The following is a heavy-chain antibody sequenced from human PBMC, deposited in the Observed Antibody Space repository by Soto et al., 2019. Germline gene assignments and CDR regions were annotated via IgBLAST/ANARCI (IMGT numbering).Heavy chain of an antibody. V-gene: IGHV4-59*01. CDR1: GGSISSYY. CDR2: IYYSGST. D-gene: IGHD3-10*01. CDR3: ARSMVRGERGVYYYYYYGMDV. Sequence: QVQLQESGPGLVKPSETLSLTCTVSGGSISSYYWSWIRQPPGKGLEWIGYIYYSGSTNYNPSLKSRVTISVDTSKNQFSLKLSSVTAADTAVYYCARSMVRGERGVYYYYYYGMDVWGQGTTVTVSS. J-gene: IGHJ6*02.